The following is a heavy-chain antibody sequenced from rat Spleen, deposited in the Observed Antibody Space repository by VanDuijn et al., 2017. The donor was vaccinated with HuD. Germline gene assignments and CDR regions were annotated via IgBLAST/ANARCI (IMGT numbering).Heavy chain of an antibody. Sequence: VQLVESGGGLVQPGRSLKLSCAASGFTFSHCYMAWVRQAPGKGLEWVARIRTKPNNYATYYADSVKGRFTISRDDSKSMVYLQMDNLKTEDTAMYYCTAMGTGYWGQGVMVTVSS. J-gene: IGHJ2*01. CDR2: IRTKPNNYAT. D-gene: IGHD1-7*01. CDR1: GFTFSHCY. CDR3: TAMGTGY. V-gene: IGHV10-5*01.